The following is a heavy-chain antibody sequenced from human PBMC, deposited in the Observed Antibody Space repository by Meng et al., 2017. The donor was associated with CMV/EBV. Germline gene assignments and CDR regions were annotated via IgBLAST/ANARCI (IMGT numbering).Heavy chain of an antibody. J-gene: IGHJ6*02. D-gene: IGHD3-10*01. CDR3: AKEYYYGSGSDAIYYYGMDV. CDR2: INQNGAEK. V-gene: IGHV3-7*01. CDR1: GFSFDYYW. Sequence: GESLKISCAASGFSFDYYWMSWVRQAPGMGLEWVANINQNGAEKYYLDSVKGRFTISRDNAQNSVYLQMNSLRAGDTAVYYCAKEYYYGSGSDAIYYYGMDVWGQGTTVTVSS.